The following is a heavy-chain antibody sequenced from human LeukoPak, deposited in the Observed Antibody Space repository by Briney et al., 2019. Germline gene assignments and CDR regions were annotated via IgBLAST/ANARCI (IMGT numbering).Heavy chain of an antibody. V-gene: IGHV4-59*01. CDR3: ASLTQYNWNYGEFLRFDP. J-gene: IGHJ5*02. CDR1: GGSISSYY. Sequence: PSETLSLTCTVSGGSISSYYWSWIRQPPGKGLEWIGDIYYSGSTNYNPSLKSRVTISVDTSKNQFSLKLSSVTAADTAVYYCASLTQYNWNYGEFLRFDPWGQGTLVTVSS. CDR2: IYYSGST. D-gene: IGHD1-7*01.